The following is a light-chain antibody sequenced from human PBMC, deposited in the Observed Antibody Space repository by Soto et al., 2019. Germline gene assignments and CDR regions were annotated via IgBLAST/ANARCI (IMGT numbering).Light chain of an antibody. CDR2: DAS. Sequence: TQSTYSLSASVGDRVTITCLASHGISNYVAWYQQKPWKAPKLLIYDASSLESGVPSWFGGSGSGTEFTLTSSILPQDYFATYYRQQYNSYSIPFGQGTLLAVK. CDR1: HGISNY. V-gene: IGKV1-5*01. CDR3: QQYNSYSIP. J-gene: IGKJ5*01.